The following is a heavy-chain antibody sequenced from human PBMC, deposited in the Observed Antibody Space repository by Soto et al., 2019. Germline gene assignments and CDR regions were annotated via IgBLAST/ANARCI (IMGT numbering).Heavy chain of an antibody. V-gene: IGHV3-23*01. Sequence: EVQLLESGGGLVQPGGSLRLSCAASGFTFSSYAMSWVRQAPGKGLEWVSAISGSGGSTYYADSVKGRFTISRDNSKNTLYLQMNSLRAEDTAEYYCAKDSSHYGDYAYAFDIWGQGTMVTVSS. D-gene: IGHD4-17*01. CDR3: AKDSSHYGDYAYAFDI. CDR1: GFTFSSYA. CDR2: ISGSGGST. J-gene: IGHJ3*02.